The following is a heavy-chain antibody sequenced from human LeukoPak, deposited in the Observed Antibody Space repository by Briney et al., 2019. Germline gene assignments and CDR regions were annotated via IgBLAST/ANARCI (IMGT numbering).Heavy chain of an antibody. CDR2: ISSSSSYI. CDR3: ARDPHSGYSN. V-gene: IGHV3-21*01. J-gene: IGHJ4*02. D-gene: IGHD5-12*01. CDR1: GFTFSTYS. Sequence: KTGGSLRLSCAASGFTFSTYSMNWVRQAPGKGLEWVSSISSSSSYIYYADSVKGRFTISRDNAKNSLYLQMNSLRDEDTAVYYCARDPHSGYSNWGQGTLVTVSS.